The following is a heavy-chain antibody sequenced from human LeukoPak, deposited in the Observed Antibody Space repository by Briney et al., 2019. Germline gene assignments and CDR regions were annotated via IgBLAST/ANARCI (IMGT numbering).Heavy chain of an antibody. CDR2: IIPIFGTA. CDR3: ARSIVVVPAVNNWFDP. CDR1: GGTFSSYA. D-gene: IGHD2-2*01. Sequence: GASVKVSCKASGGTFSSYAISWVRQAPGQGLEWMGEIIPIFGTANYAQKFQGRVTITTDESTSTAYMELSSLRSEDTAVYYCARSIVVVPAVNNWFDPWGQGTLVTVSS. V-gene: IGHV1-69*05. J-gene: IGHJ5*02.